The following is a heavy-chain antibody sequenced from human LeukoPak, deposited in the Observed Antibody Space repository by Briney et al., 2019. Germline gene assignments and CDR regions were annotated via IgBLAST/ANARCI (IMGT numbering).Heavy chain of an antibody. V-gene: IGHV3-23*01. CDR2: TSGSGVST. Sequence: GGSLRLSCAASGFTFSSYAMSWVRQAPGKGLEWVSATSGSGVSTYYADSVKGRFTISRDNSKNTLYLQMNSLRAEDTAVYYCAKDRSIAVAGTDFDYWGQGTLVTVSS. J-gene: IGHJ4*02. CDR1: GFTFSSYA. CDR3: AKDRSIAVAGTDFDY. D-gene: IGHD6-19*01.